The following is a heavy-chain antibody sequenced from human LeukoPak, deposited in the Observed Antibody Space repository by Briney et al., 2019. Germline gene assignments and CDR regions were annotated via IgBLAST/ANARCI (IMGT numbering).Heavy chain of an antibody. V-gene: IGHV4-39*07. J-gene: IGHJ3*02. CDR3: ARVVLRFLESDAFDI. Sequence: SETLSLTCTVSGGSISSSSYYWGWIRQPPGKGQEWIGSIYYSGSTYYNPSLKSRVTISADTSKNQFSLKLSSVTAADTAVYYCARVVLRFLESDAFDIWGQWTMVTVSS. CDR1: GGSISSSSYY. D-gene: IGHD3-3*01. CDR2: IYYSGST.